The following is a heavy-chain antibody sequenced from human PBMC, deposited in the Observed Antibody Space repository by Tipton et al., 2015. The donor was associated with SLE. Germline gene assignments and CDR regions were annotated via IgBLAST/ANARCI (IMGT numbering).Heavy chain of an antibody. V-gene: IGHV4-34*01. J-gene: IGHJ6*03. Sequence: TLSLTCAVYGGSFSGYSWNWIRQPPGKGLEWIGGVNHSRNTIYNPSLKSRVTISLDTSKNQFSLKLNSVTAADTAVYYCARGIAGYYYYCYMDVWGKGTTVTVPS. CDR1: GGSFSGYS. CDR3: ARGIAGYYYYCYMDV. CDR2: VNHSRNT. D-gene: IGHD2-15*01.